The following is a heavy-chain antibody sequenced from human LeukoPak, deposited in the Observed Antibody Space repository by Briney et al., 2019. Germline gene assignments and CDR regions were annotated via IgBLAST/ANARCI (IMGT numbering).Heavy chain of an antibody. CDR1: GFTFSSYA. CDR2: ISGSGGST. V-gene: IGHV3-23*01. J-gene: IGHJ6*02. CDR3: AKLLYSGSYYPNGMDV. Sequence: GGSLRLSCAASGFTFSSYAMSWVRQAPGKGLEWVSAISGSGGSTYYADSVKGRFTISRDNSKNTLYLQMNSLRAEDTAVYYCAKLLYSGSYYPNGMDVWGQGTTVTVSS. D-gene: IGHD1-26*01.